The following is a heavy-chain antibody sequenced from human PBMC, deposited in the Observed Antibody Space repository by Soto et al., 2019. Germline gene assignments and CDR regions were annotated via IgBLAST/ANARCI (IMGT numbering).Heavy chain of an antibody. Sequence: SETLSLTCTVSGGSISSGDYYWSWIRQPPGKGLEWIGYIYYSGSTYYNPSLKSRVTISVDTSKNQFSLKLSSVTAADTAMYYCARVEAYYDSSGYSNWFDPWGQGTLVTVSS. CDR3: ARVEAYYDSSGYSNWFDP. CDR2: IYYSGST. J-gene: IGHJ5*02. D-gene: IGHD3-22*01. V-gene: IGHV4-30-4*01. CDR1: GGSISSGDYY.